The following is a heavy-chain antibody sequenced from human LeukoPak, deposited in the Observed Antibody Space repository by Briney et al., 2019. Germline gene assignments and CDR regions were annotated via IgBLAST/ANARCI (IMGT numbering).Heavy chain of an antibody. CDR1: GGSISSYY. CDR3: ARGMVRGVDY. D-gene: IGHD3-10*01. J-gene: IGHJ4*02. CDR2: IYYSGST. Sequence: SETLSLTRTVSGGSISSYYWSWIRQPPGKGLEWIGYIYYSGSTNYNPSLKSRVTISVDTSKNQFSLKLSSVTAADTAVYYCARGMVRGVDYWGQGTLVTVSS. V-gene: IGHV4-59*01.